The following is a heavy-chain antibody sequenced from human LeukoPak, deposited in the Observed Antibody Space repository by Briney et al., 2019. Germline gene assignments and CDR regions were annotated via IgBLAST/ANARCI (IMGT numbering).Heavy chain of an antibody. Sequence: GGSLRLSCAASGSTFSSYAMHWVRQAPGKGLEWVAVISYDGINKYYADSEKGRFTISRDNSKNTLSLQMNSLRAEDTAVYYCARGVDYYENSGTIDYWGQGTLVTVSS. V-gene: IGHV3-30*04. CDR3: ARGVDYYENSGTIDY. J-gene: IGHJ4*02. CDR1: GSTFSSYA. D-gene: IGHD3-22*01. CDR2: ISYDGINK.